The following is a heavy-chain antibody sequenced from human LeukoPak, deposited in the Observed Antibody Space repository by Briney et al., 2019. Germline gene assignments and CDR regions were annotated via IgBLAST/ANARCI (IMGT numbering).Heavy chain of an antibody. J-gene: IGHJ4*02. CDR2: ISGSGGST. V-gene: IGHV3-23*01. CDR3: ARAAWSGYYTDY. Sequence: GGSLRLSCAASGFTFSSYGMSWVRQAPGKGLEWVSAISGSGGSTYYADSVKGRFTISRDNSKNTLYLQMNSLRAEDTAVYYCARAAWSGYYTDYWGQGTLVTVSS. CDR1: GFTFSSYG. D-gene: IGHD3-3*01.